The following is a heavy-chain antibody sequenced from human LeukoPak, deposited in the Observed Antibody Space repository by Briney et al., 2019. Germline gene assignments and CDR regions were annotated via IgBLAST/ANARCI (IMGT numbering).Heavy chain of an antibody. CDR2: LRYDESNR. Sequence: GGSLRLSCAASGFIFRSYGMHWVRQAPGKGLEWVAFLRYDESNRFYADSVKGRFTISRDNSMNTLYLQMNSLRAEDTAVYYCAKEPYSSSSWVNYYYMDVWGKGTTVTVSS. CDR1: GFIFRSYG. V-gene: IGHV3-30*02. J-gene: IGHJ6*03. D-gene: IGHD6-6*01. CDR3: AKEPYSSSSWVNYYYMDV.